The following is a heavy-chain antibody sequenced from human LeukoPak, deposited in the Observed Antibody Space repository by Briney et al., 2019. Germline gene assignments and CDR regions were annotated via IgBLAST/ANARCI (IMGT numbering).Heavy chain of an antibody. D-gene: IGHD3-22*01. Sequence: SETLSLTCTVSGGSISSYYWSWIRQPPGKGLEWIGYIYYSGSTNYNPSLKSRVTISVDTSKNQFSLKLSSVTAADTAVYYCARLLTEYYYDSSFDYWGQGTLVTVSS. J-gene: IGHJ4*02. CDR3: ARLLTEYYYDSSFDY. CDR1: GGSISSYY. V-gene: IGHV4-59*01. CDR2: IYYSGST.